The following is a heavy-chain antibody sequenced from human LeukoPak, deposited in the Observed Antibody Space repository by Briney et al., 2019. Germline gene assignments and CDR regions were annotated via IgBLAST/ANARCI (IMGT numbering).Heavy chain of an antibody. CDR1: GFTFSSYA. Sequence: GGSLRLSCAASGFTFSSYAMSWVRQAPGKGLEWVSTISASGGSTFYADSVKGRFTISRDSSKNTLYLQMNSLRAEDTAVYYCVRVEFRGYYDRTGNYDYWGQGTLVTVSS. V-gene: IGHV3-23*01. CDR3: VRVEFRGYYDRTGNYDY. J-gene: IGHJ4*02. CDR2: ISASGGST. D-gene: IGHD3-22*01.